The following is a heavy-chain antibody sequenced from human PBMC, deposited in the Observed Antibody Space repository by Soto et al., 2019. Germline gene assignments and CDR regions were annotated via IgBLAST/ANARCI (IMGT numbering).Heavy chain of an antibody. CDR1: GGSISSYY. J-gene: IGHJ4*02. D-gene: IGHD3-3*01. Sequence: SETLSITCAVSGGSISSYYWSWIRQPPGKGLEWIGYIYYSGSTYYNPSLKSRVTISVDTSKNQFSLKLSSVTAADTAVYYCARGGITIFGVVIPSFDYWGQGTLVTVSS. CDR3: ARGGITIFGVVIPSFDY. V-gene: IGHV4-59*12. CDR2: IYYSGST.